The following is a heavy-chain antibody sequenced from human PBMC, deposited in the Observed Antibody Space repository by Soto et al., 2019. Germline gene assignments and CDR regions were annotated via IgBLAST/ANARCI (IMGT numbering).Heavy chain of an antibody. D-gene: IGHD6-13*01. Sequence: QVTVKESGPVLVKPTETLTLTCTVSGFSLSNAGLGVSWIRQPPGKALEWLAHSFSNDEESYSTSLKSRLTISKDTSKSQVVLTMTNMDPVDTATYYCASTYSTSWYWFDSWGQGTLVTVSS. J-gene: IGHJ5*01. CDR1: GFSLSNAGLG. CDR2: SFSNDEE. CDR3: ASTYSTSWYWFDS. V-gene: IGHV2-26*04.